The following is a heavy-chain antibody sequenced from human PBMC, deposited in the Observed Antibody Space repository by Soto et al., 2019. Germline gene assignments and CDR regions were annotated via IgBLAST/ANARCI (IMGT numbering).Heavy chain of an antibody. V-gene: IGHV1-18*01. Sequence: QVQLVQSGPEVKKPGASVKVSCKTSGYTFTSYGIAWVRQAPGQGLEWMGWISTYKGNTNYARKFQGRVTMTTDTSTSTGYMELRSLRSDDTAVYYCATRSPAFDYWGQGTLVTVSS. CDR2: ISTYKGNT. CDR3: ATRSPAFDY. J-gene: IGHJ4*02. CDR1: GYTFTSYG.